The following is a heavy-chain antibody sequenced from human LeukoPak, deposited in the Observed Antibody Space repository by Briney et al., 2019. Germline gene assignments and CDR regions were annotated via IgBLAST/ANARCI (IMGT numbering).Heavy chain of an antibody. CDR2: ISYDGSNK. D-gene: IGHD5-12*01. J-gene: IGHJ4*02. V-gene: IGHV3-30-3*01. Sequence: GGSLRLSCAASGFTFSSYAMHWVRQAPGKGREWVAVISYDGSNKYYADSVKGRFTISRDNSKNTLYLQMNSLRAEDTAVYYCAREDGYDTGFDYWGQGTLVTVSS. CDR1: GFTFSSYA. CDR3: AREDGYDTGFDY.